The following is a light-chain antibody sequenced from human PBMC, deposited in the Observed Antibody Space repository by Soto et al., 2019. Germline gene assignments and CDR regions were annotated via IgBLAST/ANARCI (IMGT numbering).Light chain of an antibody. V-gene: IGKV3-11*01. CDR1: QSVSIY. Sequence: EIVLTQSPATLSLSPGERATLSCRASQSVSIYLAWYQQKPGQAPRLLIYDATNRATDIPARFSGSGSGTDFTLTISSLEPEDFAVYYCQQRSNWRTFGQGTKLEIK. CDR3: QQRSNWRT. J-gene: IGKJ2*01. CDR2: DAT.